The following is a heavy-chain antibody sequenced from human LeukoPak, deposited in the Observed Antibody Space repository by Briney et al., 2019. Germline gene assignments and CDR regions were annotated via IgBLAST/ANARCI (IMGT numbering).Heavy chain of an antibody. J-gene: IGHJ5*02. Sequence: GGSLRLSCEASGFTFSIYAMTWVRQAPGKGLEWVSTFTNHHTTYYTESVKGRFTISRDNSKNTLYLQMDSVRPEDTAVYYCAKEGYGMTGYRTNWFDPWGQGTLVTVSS. CDR3: AKEGYGMTGYRTNWFDP. CDR1: GFTFSIYA. CDR2: FTNHHTT. V-gene: IGHV3-23*01. D-gene: IGHD3-9*01.